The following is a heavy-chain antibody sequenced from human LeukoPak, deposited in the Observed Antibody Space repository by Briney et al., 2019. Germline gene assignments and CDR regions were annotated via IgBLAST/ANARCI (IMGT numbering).Heavy chain of an antibody. J-gene: IGHJ5*02. Sequence: GGSLRLSCAASGSTFSSYGMHWVRQAPGKGLEWVAVISYDGSNKYYADSVKGRFTISRDNSKNTLYLQMNSLRAEDTAVYYCAKLSWYYDFWSGSENWFDPWGQGTLVTVSS. CDR2: ISYDGSNK. D-gene: IGHD3-3*01. CDR1: GSTFSSYG. CDR3: AKLSWYYDFWSGSENWFDP. V-gene: IGHV3-30*18.